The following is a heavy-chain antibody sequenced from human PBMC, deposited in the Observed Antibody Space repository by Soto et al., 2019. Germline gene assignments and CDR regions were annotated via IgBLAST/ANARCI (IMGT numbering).Heavy chain of an antibody. CDR3: CRHAPNWRSCDY. CDR2: ISSQGDSYRT. J-gene: IGHJ4*02. Sequence: GGSLRLSCAASGLTFSDSAMHWVRQAPGKGLEWVRGISSQGDSYRTVYAAQGTGRFISSRDESKNRTYPHMRSLKPAYTAVYYCCRHAPNWRSCDYWGLGTRVTVS. V-gene: IGHV3-73*01. CDR1: GLTFSDSA. D-gene: IGHD7-27*01.